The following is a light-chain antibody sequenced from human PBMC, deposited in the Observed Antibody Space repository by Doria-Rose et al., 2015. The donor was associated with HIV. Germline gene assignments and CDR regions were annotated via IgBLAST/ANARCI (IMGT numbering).Light chain of an antibody. CDR3: QQSYSTPNT. J-gene: IGKJ2*01. Sequence: DIQVTRSPSSLSASVGDRVTITCRASQGITSSLAWYQQKPGKAPKVIVYAASKLASGVPSRFSGSESGTDFTLTITSLQPEDVATYYCQQSYSTPNTFGQGTKLEIK. V-gene: IGKV1-NL1*01. CDR1: QGITSS. CDR2: AAS.